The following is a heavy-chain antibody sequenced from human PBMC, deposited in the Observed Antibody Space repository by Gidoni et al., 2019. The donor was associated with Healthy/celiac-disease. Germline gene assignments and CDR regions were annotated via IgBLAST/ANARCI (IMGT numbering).Heavy chain of an antibody. CDR2: ISGSGGRT. D-gene: IGHD3-10*01. Sequence: EVQLLESGGGLVQPGGSLRLSCAASGFTFSSYAMSWVRQAPGKGLAWVSAISGSGGRTYYADSVKSRFTISRDNSKNTLYLQMNSLRAEDTAVYYCAKDLGGYYGSGSYYNNYYYYGMDVWGQGTTVTVSS. V-gene: IGHV3-23*01. J-gene: IGHJ6*02. CDR1: GFTFSSYA. CDR3: AKDLGGYYGSGSYYNNYYYYGMDV.